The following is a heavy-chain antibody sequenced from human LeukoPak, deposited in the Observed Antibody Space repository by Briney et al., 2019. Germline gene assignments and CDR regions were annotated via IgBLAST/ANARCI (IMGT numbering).Heavy chain of an antibody. CDR1: GFTFSTYG. CDR2: TWYDGSNK. Sequence: GGSLRLSCAASGFTFSTYGMHWVRQAQGKGLEWVALTWYDGSNKNYADSVKGRFTISRDNSKNTLYLQMNSLRGEDTAVYYCARGGLTIAEATTSWYLDYWGQGTLVTVSS. CDR3: ARGGLTIAEATTSWYLDY. J-gene: IGHJ4*02. D-gene: IGHD1-26*01. V-gene: IGHV3-33*01.